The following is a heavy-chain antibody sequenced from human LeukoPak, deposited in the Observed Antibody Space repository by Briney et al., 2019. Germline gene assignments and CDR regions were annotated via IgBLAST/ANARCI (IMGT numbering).Heavy chain of an antibody. Sequence: SETLSLTCAVYGGSFSGYYWSWIRQPPGKGLEWIGSIYYSGSTYYNPSLKSRVTISVDTSKNQFSLKLSSVTAADTAVYYCARGSGWSYYFDYWGQGTLVTVSS. D-gene: IGHD6-19*01. CDR3: ARGSGWSYYFDY. V-gene: IGHV4-34*01. J-gene: IGHJ4*02. CDR2: IYYSGST. CDR1: GGSFSGYY.